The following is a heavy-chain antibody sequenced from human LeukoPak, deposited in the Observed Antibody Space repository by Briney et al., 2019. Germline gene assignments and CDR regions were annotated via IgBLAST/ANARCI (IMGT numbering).Heavy chain of an antibody. V-gene: IGHV1-69*01. CDR1: GGTFSSYA. D-gene: IGHD2-2*01. CDR2: IIPIFGTA. Sequence: KVSCKASGGTFSSYAISWVRQAPGQGLEWMGGIIPIFGTANYAQKFQGRVTITADESTSTAYMELSSLRSEDTAVYYCARALVVVPAVPYYYYGMDVWGQGTTVTVSS. J-gene: IGHJ6*02. CDR3: ARALVVVPAVPYYYYGMDV.